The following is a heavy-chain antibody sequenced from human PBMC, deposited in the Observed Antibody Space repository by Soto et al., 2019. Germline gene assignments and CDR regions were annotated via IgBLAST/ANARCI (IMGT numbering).Heavy chain of an antibody. CDR3: ARGFSAGKGSPPDY. Sequence: PWGSLLVACASSGFTFSNYAMTWVRQAPGKGLEWVSGLNGSGGSTSSADSVKGRFAISRDNSKNTLYLQMNSLRDGDTAVYYCARGFSAGKGSPPDYWGQGTMVTVSS. CDR2: LNGSGGST. D-gene: IGHD3-10*01. V-gene: IGHV3-23*01. J-gene: IGHJ4*02. CDR1: GFTFSNYA.